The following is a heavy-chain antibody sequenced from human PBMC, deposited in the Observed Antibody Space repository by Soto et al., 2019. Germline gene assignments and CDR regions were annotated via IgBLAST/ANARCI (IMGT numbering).Heavy chain of an antibody. CDR2: INPGGST. CDR3: ASSSLYGMDV. V-gene: IGHV4-34*01. CDR1: GGPFNGFY. J-gene: IGHJ6*02. Sequence: TLSLTCGVFGGPFNGFYWSWIRQPPGKGLEWIGEINPGGSTHYNPSLRSRLTLSADTSRNQFSLRLSSVTAADTAVYYCASSSLYGMDVWGQGTTVTVSS.